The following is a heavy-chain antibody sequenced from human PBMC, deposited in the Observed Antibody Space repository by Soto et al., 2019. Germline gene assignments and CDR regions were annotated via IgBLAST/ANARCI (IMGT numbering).Heavy chain of an antibody. Sequence: EPLSLTCAVSGYSISSGYYWGWIRQTPGKGLEWIASIYHSGSTYYNPSLKSRVTISVDTSKNQFSLKLTSVTAADTAVYYCARGAATVTLGWFDPWGQGIMVTVPS. V-gene: IGHV4-38-2*01. CDR1: GYSISSGYY. CDR3: ARGAATVTLGWFDP. D-gene: IGHD4-17*01. CDR2: IYHSGST. J-gene: IGHJ5*02.